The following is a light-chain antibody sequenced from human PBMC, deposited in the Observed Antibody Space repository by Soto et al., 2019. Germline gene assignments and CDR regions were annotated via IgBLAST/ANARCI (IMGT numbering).Light chain of an antibody. J-gene: IGLJ1*01. Sequence: QSVLTQPPSASGTPGRRGVISWSGSSSNTGSNTVNWYQQLPGTAPKLLIYSNNHRPSGVPDRFSGSKSGTSASLAISGLQSDDEADYYCAAWDDSLNGYVFATGTKVTVL. CDR3: AAWDDSLNGYV. CDR2: SNN. V-gene: IGLV1-44*01. CDR1: SSNTGSNT.